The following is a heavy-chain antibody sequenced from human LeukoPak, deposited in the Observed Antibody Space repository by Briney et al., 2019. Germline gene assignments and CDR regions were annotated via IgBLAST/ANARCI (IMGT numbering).Heavy chain of an antibody. V-gene: IGHV4-34*01. CDR3: ARGPRITIFGVVIPRFDY. J-gene: IGHJ4*02. CDR2: INHSGST. CDR1: GGSFSGYY. Sequence: KPSETLSLTCAVYGGSFSGYYWSWIRQPPGKGLEWIGEINHSGSTNYNPSLKSRVTISVDTSKNQFSLKLSSVTAADTAVYYCARGPRITIFGVVIPRFDYWGQGTLVTVSS. D-gene: IGHD3-3*01.